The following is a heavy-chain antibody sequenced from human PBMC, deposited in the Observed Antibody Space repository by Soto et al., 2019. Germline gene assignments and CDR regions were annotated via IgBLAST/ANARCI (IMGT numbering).Heavy chain of an antibody. J-gene: IGHJ4*02. CDR3: ARKHYSGFDL. Sequence: SETLSLTCTLYGGSLSKYYWSWIRQPPGKGLEWIGEVSNYNPSLKSRVTISVDTSKNQLSLTLTSAAAGDTAVYHCARKHYSGFDLWGQGTLVTVSS. CDR2: VS. D-gene: IGHD4-4*01. V-gene: IGHV4-34*01. CDR1: GGSLSKYY.